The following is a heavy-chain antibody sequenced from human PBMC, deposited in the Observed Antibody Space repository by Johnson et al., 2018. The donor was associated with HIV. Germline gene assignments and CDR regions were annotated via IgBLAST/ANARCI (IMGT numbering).Heavy chain of an antibody. CDR1: GFTFSTYA. D-gene: IGHD1-26*01. CDR3: ARVRRSGTYYVDAFDI. CDR2: ISYDGSNK. Sequence: QVQLVESGGGVVQPGRSLRLSCAASGFTFSTYALHWVSQAPGKGLEWVAVISYDGSNKYYADSVKGRFTISRDNSKNTLYLQMNSLRAEDTAVYYCARVRRSGTYYVDAFDIWGQGTMVTVSS. J-gene: IGHJ3*02. V-gene: IGHV3-30*04.